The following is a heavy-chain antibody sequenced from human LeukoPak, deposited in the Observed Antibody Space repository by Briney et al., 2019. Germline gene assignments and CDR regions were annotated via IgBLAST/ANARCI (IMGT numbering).Heavy chain of an antibody. CDR3: AKERGSWPTNQLDY. V-gene: IGHV3-23*01. CDR2: ISGSGGST. CDR1: GFTFSNYG. J-gene: IGHJ4*02. D-gene: IGHD6-13*01. Sequence: GGSLRLSCAASGFTFSNYGMSWVRQAPEKGLEWVSAISGSGGSTYYADSVKGRFTISRDNSKNTLDLQMNSLRAEDTAVYYCAKERGSWPTNQLDYWGQGTPVTVSS.